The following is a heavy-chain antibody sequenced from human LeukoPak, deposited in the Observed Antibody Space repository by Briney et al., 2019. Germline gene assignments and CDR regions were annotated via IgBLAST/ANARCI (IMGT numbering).Heavy chain of an antibody. D-gene: IGHD3-3*01. J-gene: IGHJ6*02. V-gene: IGHV1-18*01. CDR1: GYTSTSYG. CDR3: ARDNDFWSGYYWNYYGMDV. Sequence: ASVKVSCKASGYTSTSYGISWVRQAPGQGLEWMGWISAYNGNTNYAQKLQGRVTMTTDTSTSTAYMELRSLRSDDTAVYYCARDNDFWSGYYWNYYGMDVWGQGTTVTVSS. CDR2: ISAYNGNT.